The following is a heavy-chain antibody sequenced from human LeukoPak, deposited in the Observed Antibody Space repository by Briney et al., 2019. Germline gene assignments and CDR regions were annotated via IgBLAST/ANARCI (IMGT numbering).Heavy chain of an antibody. CDR2: TNHSGST. Sequence: SETLSLTCAVYGGSFSGYYWSWIRQPPGKGLEWIGETNHSGSTNYNPSLKSRVTMSVGTSKKQFYLKFRLVTAADTAVYYCARALDSSGFLYWGQGTLVTVSS. CDR3: ARALDSSGFLY. D-gene: IGHD3-22*01. V-gene: IGHV4-34*01. J-gene: IGHJ4*02. CDR1: GGSFSGYY.